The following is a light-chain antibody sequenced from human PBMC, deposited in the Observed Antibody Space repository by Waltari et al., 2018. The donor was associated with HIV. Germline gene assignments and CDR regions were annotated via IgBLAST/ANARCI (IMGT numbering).Light chain of an antibody. CDR3: QSYDSSLRVGV. V-gene: IGLV1-40*01. Sequence: QSVLTPPPPVPGGPRQRGTTPLPGGSPNNRAGYDVPLYQQFPGTAPKLLIYDNSNRPSGVPDRFSGSKSGTSASLAITGLQAEDEADYYCQSYDSSLRVGVFGGGTKLTVL. CDR1: SPNNRAGYD. J-gene: IGLJ3*02. CDR2: DNS.